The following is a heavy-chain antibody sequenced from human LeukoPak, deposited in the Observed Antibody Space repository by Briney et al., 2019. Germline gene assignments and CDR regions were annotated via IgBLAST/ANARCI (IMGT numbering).Heavy chain of an antibody. CDR2: IYYSGST. V-gene: IGHV4-39*07. D-gene: IGHD3-3*01. Sequence: SETLSLTCTVSGGSISSSSYYWGWIRQPPGKGLEWIGSIYYSGSTYYNPSLKSRVTISVDTSKNQFSLKLSSVTAADTAVYYCASHYDLWSGWIYWGQGTLVTVSS. CDR3: ASHYDLWSGWIY. CDR1: GGSISSSSYY. J-gene: IGHJ4*02.